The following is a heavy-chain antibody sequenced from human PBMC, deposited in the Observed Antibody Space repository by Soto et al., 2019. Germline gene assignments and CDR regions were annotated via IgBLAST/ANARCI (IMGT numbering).Heavy chain of an antibody. CDR2: IRSKANSYAT. V-gene: IGHV3-73*01. CDR3: TRHRSGIAAASGAFDI. D-gene: IGHD6-13*01. CDR1: GFTFSGSA. J-gene: IGHJ3*02. Sequence: GVSLGLSFAASGFTFSGSAMHWVRQASGKGLEWVGRIRSKANSYATAYAASVKGRFTISRDDSKNTAYLQMNSLKTEDTAVYYCTRHRSGIAAASGAFDIWGQGTMVTVSS.